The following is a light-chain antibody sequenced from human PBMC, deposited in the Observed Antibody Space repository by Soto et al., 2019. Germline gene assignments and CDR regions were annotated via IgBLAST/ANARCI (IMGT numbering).Light chain of an antibody. CDR3: AAWDDSLNGQV. J-gene: IGLJ3*02. V-gene: IGLV1-44*01. CDR1: SSNIGRNS. Sequence: QSVLIQPPSASGTPGQRVTISCSGSSSNIGRNSVNWYQQLPGTAPRLVIYVNNQRPSGVSARFSGSRSGTTASLAISGLQAEDEADYYCAAWDDSLNGQVFGGGTQLTVL. CDR2: VNN.